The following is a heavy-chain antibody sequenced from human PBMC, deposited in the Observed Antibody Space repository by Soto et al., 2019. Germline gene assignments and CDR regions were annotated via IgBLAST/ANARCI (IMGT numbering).Heavy chain of an antibody. CDR1: GFTFSSYA. Sequence: EVQLLESGGGLVQPGGSLRLSCAASGFTFSSYAMSWVRQAPGKGLEWVSAISGSGGSTYYEDSVKGRFTISRDNSKNTLYMQMSILRAEDTAVYYCAKDWVRDYYDSSGYRDYWGQGTLVTVSS. CDR2: ISGSGGST. CDR3: AKDWVRDYYDSSGYRDY. J-gene: IGHJ4*02. D-gene: IGHD3-22*01. V-gene: IGHV3-23*01.